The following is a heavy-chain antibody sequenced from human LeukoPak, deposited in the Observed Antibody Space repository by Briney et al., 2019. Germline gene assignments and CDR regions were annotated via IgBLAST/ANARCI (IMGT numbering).Heavy chain of an antibody. CDR1: GYTFTSYY. J-gene: IGHJ4*02. V-gene: IGHV1-2*02. CDR3: ARDYDTAMDYPDY. Sequence: ASVKVSCKASGYTFTSYYMHWVRQAPGQGLEWMGWINPNSGGTNYAQKFQGRVTMTRDTSISTAYMELSRLRSDDTAVYYCARDYDTAMDYPDYWGQGTLVTVSS. D-gene: IGHD5-18*01. CDR2: INPNSGGT.